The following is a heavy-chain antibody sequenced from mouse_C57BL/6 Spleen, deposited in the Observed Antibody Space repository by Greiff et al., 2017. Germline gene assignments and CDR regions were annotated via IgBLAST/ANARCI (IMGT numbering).Heavy chain of an antibody. D-gene: IGHD1-1*01. CDR2: IYPRDGST. Sequence: QVQLQQSDAELVKPGASVKISCKVSGYTFTDHTIHWMKQRPEQGLEWIGYIYPRDGSTKYNEKFKGKATLTADKSSSTAYMQLNSLTSEDSAVYFCARGYYYGSSSYAMDYWGQGTSVTVSS. J-gene: IGHJ4*01. CDR1: GYTFTDHT. CDR3: ARGYYYGSSSYAMDY. V-gene: IGHV1-78*01.